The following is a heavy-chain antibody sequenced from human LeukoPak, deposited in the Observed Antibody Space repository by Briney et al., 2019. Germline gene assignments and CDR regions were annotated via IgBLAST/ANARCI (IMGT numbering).Heavy chain of an antibody. V-gene: IGHV3-23*01. CDR3: AKVGAYYHDSSGYWVYFDY. CDR1: GFTFSSYA. CDR2: ISGSGGST. D-gene: IGHD3-22*01. J-gene: IGHJ4*02. Sequence: GGSLRLSCAASGFTFSSYAMSWVRQAPGKGLEWVSAISGSGGSTYYADSVKGRFTISRDNSKNTLYLQMNSLRAEDTAVYYCAKVGAYYHDSSGYWVYFDYWGQGTLVTVSS.